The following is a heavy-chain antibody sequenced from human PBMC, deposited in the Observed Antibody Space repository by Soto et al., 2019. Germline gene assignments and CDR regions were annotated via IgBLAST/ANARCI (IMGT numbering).Heavy chain of an antibody. Sequence: QVQLQESGPGLVKPSETLSLTCTVSGGSISSYYWSWIRQPPGKGLEWIGYIYYSGSTNYNPSLKSRVPISVDTSKNQFSLKLSSVPAADTAVYYCARGRQFFDYWGQGTLVTVSS. CDR2: IYYSGST. J-gene: IGHJ4*02. V-gene: IGHV4-59*01. CDR3: ARGRQFFDY. CDR1: GGSISSYY.